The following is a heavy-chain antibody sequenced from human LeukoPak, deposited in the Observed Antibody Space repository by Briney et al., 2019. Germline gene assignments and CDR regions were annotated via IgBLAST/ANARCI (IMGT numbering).Heavy chain of an antibody. CDR2: MNPNSGNT. CDR1: GYTFTSYD. CDR3: ARVKEGYSSRAPWFDP. Sequence: ASVKVSCKASGYTFTSYDINWVRQATGQGLEWMGWMNPNSGNTGYAQKFQGRVTMTRNTSISTAYMGLSSLRSEDTAVYYCARVKEGYSSRAPWFDPWGQGTLVTVSS. D-gene: IGHD6-13*01. V-gene: IGHV1-8*01. J-gene: IGHJ5*02.